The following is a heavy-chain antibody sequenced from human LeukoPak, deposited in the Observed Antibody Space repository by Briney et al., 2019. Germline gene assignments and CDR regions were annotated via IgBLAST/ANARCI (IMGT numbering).Heavy chain of an antibody. CDR2: INPNTGGT. CDR1: GYTFTNYY. V-gene: IGHV1-2*02. J-gene: IGHJ4*02. CDR3: ARGSNRDY. Sequence: APVKVSCKASGYTFTNYYIHWVRQAPGQGLEWMGWINPNTGGTNYAQKFQGRVTMTRDTSISTAYMELSRLGSDDTAVYYCARGSNRDYWGQGTLVTVSS. D-gene: IGHD2-8*01.